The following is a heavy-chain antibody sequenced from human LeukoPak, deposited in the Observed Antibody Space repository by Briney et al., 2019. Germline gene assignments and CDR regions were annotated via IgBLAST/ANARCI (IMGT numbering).Heavy chain of an antibody. J-gene: IGHJ4*02. Sequence: GGSLRLSCAASGFTFGDYHMSWIRQAPGKGLEWVSYISNSGNTIKEADSVKGRFTISRDNAQNSLFLQMKSLRAEDTAVYYCARYRVITNDYFDSWGQGTLVTVSS. D-gene: IGHD3-16*01. CDR2: ISNSGNTI. V-gene: IGHV3-11*01. CDR3: ARYRVITNDYFDS. CDR1: GFTFGDYH.